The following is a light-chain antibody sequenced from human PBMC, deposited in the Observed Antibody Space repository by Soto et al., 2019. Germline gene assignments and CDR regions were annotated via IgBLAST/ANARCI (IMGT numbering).Light chain of an antibody. J-gene: IGLJ2*01. V-gene: IGLV1-40*01. CDR2: GNS. CDR3: QSYDSSLSGSV. CDR1: SSNIGAGYD. Sequence: QSVLTQPPSVSGAPGQRVTISCTGSSSNIGAGYDVHWYQQLPGTAPKLVVYGNSNRPSGGPDLFSGSKSGTSASLAITGLQSEDEADYYCQSYDSSLSGSVCGGGTKLHVL.